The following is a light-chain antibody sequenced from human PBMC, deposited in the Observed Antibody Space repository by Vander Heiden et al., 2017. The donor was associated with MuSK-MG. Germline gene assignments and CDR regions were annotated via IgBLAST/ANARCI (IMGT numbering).Light chain of an antibody. Sequence: DIQMTQSPSSLSASVGDRVTITCRASQSISSYLNWYQQKPGKAPKLLIYAASSLQSGVPSRFSGSGSGTDFTLTISSLQPEDFATYYCQQSYSTSVTFGQGPKVEIK. CDR2: AAS. V-gene: IGKV1-39*01. J-gene: IGKJ1*01. CDR1: QSISSY. CDR3: QQSYSTSVT.